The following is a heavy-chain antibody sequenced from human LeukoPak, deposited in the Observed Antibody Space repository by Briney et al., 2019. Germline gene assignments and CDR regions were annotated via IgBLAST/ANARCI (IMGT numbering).Heavy chain of an antibody. CDR2: ISSSSSYI. Sequence: GGSLRLSFAASGFTFSSYSMNWVRQAPGKGLEWVSSISSSSSYIYYADSVKGRFTISRDNAKNSLYLQMNSLRAEGTAVYYCAREPSGRNILTGYLPSFDYWGQGTLVTVSS. CDR1: GFTFSSYS. V-gene: IGHV3-21*01. J-gene: IGHJ4*02. D-gene: IGHD3-9*01. CDR3: AREPSGRNILTGYLPSFDY.